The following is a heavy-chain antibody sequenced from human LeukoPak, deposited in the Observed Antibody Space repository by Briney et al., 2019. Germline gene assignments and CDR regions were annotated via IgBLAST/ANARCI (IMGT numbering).Heavy chain of an antibody. V-gene: IGHV3-21*01. CDR1: GFTFSSYS. CDR3: ARSLMTTVFDY. D-gene: IGHD4-17*01. CDR2: ISGSSSCI. J-gene: IGHJ4*02. Sequence: GGSLRLSCAASGFTFSSYSMNWVRQAPGKGLEWVSSISGSSSCIYYADSVKGRFTISRDNAKNSLYLQMNSLRAEDTAVYYCARSLMTTVFDYWGRGTLVTVSS.